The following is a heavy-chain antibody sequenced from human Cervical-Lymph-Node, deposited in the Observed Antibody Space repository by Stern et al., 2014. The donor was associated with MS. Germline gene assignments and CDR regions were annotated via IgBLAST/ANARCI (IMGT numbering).Heavy chain of an antibody. J-gene: IGHJ4*02. Sequence: EVQLVESGGGLVQPGGSLRLSCVASGFAFSSYWMTWVRQVPGKGLEWVANIKEDGSYQYYSESLKGRVTISRDNAKNSVYLQINNLRVEDTAVYFCEGGLAADYWGQGTLVTVSS. CDR1: GFAFSSYW. CDR2: IKEDGSYQ. D-gene: IGHD3-16*01. CDR3: EGGLAADY. V-gene: IGHV3-7*01.